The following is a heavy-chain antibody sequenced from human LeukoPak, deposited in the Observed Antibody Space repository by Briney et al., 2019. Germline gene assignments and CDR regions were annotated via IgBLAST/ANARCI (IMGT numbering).Heavy chain of an antibody. D-gene: IGHD7-27*01. CDR3: ARDNWGIDY. CDR1: GFTFSSYS. CDR2: ISSSSIHI. V-gene: IGHV3-21*01. Sequence: PGGSLRLSCAASGFTFSSYSVNWVRQAPGKGLEWVSSISSSSIHIYYADSVKGRFTISRDNAKNSLYLQMNSLRAEDTAVYYCARDNWGIDYWGQGTLVTVSS. J-gene: IGHJ4*02.